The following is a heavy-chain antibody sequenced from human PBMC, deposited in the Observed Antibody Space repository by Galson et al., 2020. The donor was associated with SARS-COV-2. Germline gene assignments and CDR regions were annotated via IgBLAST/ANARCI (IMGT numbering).Heavy chain of an antibody. CDR3: ARGVGGDYVPNWFDP. Sequence: PSETLSLTCAVYGGSFSGYYWSWIRQPPGKGLEWIGEINHSGSTNYNPSLKSRVTISVDTSKNQFSLKLSSVTAADTAVYYCARGVGGDYVPNWFDPWGQGTLVTVSS. V-gene: IGHV4-34*01. J-gene: IGHJ5*02. D-gene: IGHD4-17*01. CDR2: INHSGST. CDR1: GGSFSGYY.